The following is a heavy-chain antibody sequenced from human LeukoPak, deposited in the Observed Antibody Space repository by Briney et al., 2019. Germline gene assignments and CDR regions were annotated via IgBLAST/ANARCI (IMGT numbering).Heavy chain of an antibody. CDR3: ARKVPNDSSGYYYRGQFDP. CDR2: INPSGGFT. V-gene: IGHV1-46*01. J-gene: IGHJ5*02. D-gene: IGHD3-22*01. Sequence: ASVKVSCKASGYSFSTHWMHWVRQAPGQGLEWMGIINPSGGFTSYAQKLQGRVTVTRDMSTSTVYMELSNLRSEDTAVYYCARKVPNDSSGYYYRGQFDPWGQGTLVTVSS. CDR1: GYSFSTHW.